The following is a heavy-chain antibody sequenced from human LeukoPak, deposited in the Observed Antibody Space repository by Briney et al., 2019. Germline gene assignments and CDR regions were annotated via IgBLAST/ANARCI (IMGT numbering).Heavy chain of an antibody. Sequence: GGSLRLSCAASGFTFSSYDMHWVRQATGKGLEWVSAIGSAGGTYYPGSVKGRFTISRENAKNSLYLQMTSLGAEDTAVYYCARATYGAGFYYYAMDVWGQGTTVTVSS. CDR3: ARATYGAGFYYYAMDV. V-gene: IGHV3-13*04. CDR2: IGSAGGT. D-gene: IGHD4-17*01. CDR1: GFTFSSYD. J-gene: IGHJ6*02.